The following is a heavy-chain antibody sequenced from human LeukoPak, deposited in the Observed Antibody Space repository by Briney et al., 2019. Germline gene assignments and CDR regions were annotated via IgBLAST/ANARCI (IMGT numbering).Heavy chain of an antibody. CDR1: GYTFTGYY. CDR3: ARDHVIRGSSTSCYDY. J-gene: IGHJ4*02. V-gene: IGHV1-2*02. CDR2: INPNSGGT. Sequence: SVKVSCKASGYTFTGYYMHWVRQAPGQGLEWMGWINPNSGGTNYAQKFQGRVTMTRDTSISTAYMELSRLRSDDTAVYYCARDHVIRGSSTSCYDYWGRGTLVTVSS. D-gene: IGHD2-2*01.